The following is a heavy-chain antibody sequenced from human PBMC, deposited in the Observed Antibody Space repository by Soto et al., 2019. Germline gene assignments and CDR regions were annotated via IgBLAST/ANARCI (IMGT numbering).Heavy chain of an antibody. V-gene: IGHV4-30-4*01. CDR3: XRXPSGDKVDY. D-gene: IGHD7-27*01. CDR2: IYDGGST. J-gene: IGHJ4*02. CDR1: GGSISNVNYC. Sequence: QVQLQESGPGLVKPSQTLSLTCTVSGGSISNVNYCWSWIRQSPDKGLEWIGHIYDGGSTYNNPSLXSXLXXXXXXSXXXXXXXXXXXXXXXXXVYYXXRXPSGDKVDYWGQGILVTVSS.